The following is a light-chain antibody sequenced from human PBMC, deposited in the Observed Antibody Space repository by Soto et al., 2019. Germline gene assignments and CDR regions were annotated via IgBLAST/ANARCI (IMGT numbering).Light chain of an antibody. CDR1: QSISSW. CDR2: KTS. CDR3: QQYNSYRRT. J-gene: IGKJ1*01. Sequence: DIQMTQSPSTLSASVGDRVTITCRASQSISSWLAWYQQKPGKAPKLLNYKTSSLESGVPSRLSGSGSGTEFTLTISSLQPDDFATYYCQQYNSYRRTFGQGTKVEIK. V-gene: IGKV1-5*03.